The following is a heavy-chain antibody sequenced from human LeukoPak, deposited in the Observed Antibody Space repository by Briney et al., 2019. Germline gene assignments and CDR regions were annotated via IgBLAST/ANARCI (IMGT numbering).Heavy chain of an antibody. V-gene: IGHV3-30*18. CDR3: AKGGHHFNPFHN. J-gene: IGHJ4*02. CDR1: GFTFSSYG. Sequence: GGSLRLSCAASGFTFSSYGMHWVRQAPGKGLEWVAVISYDGSNKYYADSVKGRFTISRDNSKNTLFLQLNSLRVDDTAIYFCAKGGHHFNPFHNWGRGTLVTVSS. CDR2: ISYDGSNK.